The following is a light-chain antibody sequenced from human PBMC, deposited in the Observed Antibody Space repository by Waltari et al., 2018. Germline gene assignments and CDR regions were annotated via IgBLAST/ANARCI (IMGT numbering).Light chain of an antibody. Sequence: QSALTQPASVSGSPGQSITISCTGTSSDVGSYNLVSWYQQHPGKAPKLMIYEVSKRPSGVSTRFSGATSGNTASLTSSGLQAEDEADYYCCSYAGSSTVVFGGGTKLTVL. V-gene: IGLV2-23*02. J-gene: IGLJ2*01. CDR1: SSDVGSYNL. CDR2: EVS. CDR3: CSYAGSSTVV.